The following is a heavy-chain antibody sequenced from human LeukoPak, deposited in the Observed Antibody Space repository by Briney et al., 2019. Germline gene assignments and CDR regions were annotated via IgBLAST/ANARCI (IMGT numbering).Heavy chain of an antibody. CDR2: MNPNSGNT. D-gene: IGHD3-10*01. CDR1: GYTFTSYD. V-gene: IGHV1-8*03. CDR3: ARGVFGGGSGSFINWFDP. Sequence: ASVKVSCKASGYTFTSYDINWVRQATGQGLEWMGWMNPNSGNTGYAQKFQGRVTITRNTSISTAYMELSSLRSEDTAVYYCARGVFGGGSGSFINWFDPWGQGTLVTVSS. J-gene: IGHJ5*02.